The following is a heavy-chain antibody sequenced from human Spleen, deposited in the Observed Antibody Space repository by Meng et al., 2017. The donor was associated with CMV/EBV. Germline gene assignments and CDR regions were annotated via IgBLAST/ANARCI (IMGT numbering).Heavy chain of an antibody. V-gene: IGHV3-52*01. CDR3: AAETYYDFS. CDR2: IKCDGSEK. Sequence: GESLKISCAASGFTFSSSWMHWVCQAPEKGLEWVADIKCDGSEKYYVDSVKGRLTISRDNAKNSLYLQVNSLRAEDTAVYYCAAETYYDFSWGQGTLVTVSS. CDR1: GFTFSSSW. D-gene: IGHD3-3*01. J-gene: IGHJ5*02.